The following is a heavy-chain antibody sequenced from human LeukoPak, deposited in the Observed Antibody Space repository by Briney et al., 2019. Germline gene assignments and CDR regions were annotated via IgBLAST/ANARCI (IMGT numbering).Heavy chain of an antibody. CDR2: IYYSGST. Sequence: SETLSLTCTVSGGSISSSSYYWGWIRQSPGKGLEWIGSIYYSGSTYYNPSLKSRVTISVDTSNNQFSLKLSSVTAADTAVYHCARLSGNYRRIFDYWGQGTLVTVSS. CDR3: ARLSGNYRRIFDY. CDR1: GGSISSSSYY. J-gene: IGHJ4*02. D-gene: IGHD1-26*01. V-gene: IGHV4-39*01.